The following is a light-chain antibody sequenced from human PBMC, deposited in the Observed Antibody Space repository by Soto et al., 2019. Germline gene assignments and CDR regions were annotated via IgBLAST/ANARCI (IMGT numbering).Light chain of an antibody. CDR1: QSVASGY. CDR3: QQYGSTPAA. V-gene: IGKV3-20*01. Sequence: EIVLTQSPATLSLSPGERATLSCRASQSVASGYLAWYQQKPGQAPRLLISLTSSRATGVPDRFSASGSGTDFTLTISRLEPEDFALYFCQQYGSTPAAFGQGTEVEVK. CDR2: LTS. J-gene: IGKJ1*01.